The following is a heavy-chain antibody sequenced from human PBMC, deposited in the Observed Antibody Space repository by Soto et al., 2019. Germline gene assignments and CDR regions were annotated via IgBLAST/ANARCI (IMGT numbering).Heavy chain of an antibody. CDR2: ISVYNGNT. CDR1: GYNFINYG. Sequence: ASVKVSCKASGYNFINYGISWVRQAPGQWLEWMGWISVYNGNTNYAQKVQGRVTMTTDTSTNTAYMELRSLRSDDTAVYYCVRDLDGSGSYYTDYWGLGTLVTVPQ. CDR3: VRDLDGSGSYYTDY. J-gene: IGHJ4*02. V-gene: IGHV1-18*04. D-gene: IGHD3-10*01.